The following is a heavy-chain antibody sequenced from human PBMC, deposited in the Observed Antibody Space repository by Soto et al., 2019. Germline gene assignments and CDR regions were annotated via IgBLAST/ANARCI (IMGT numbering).Heavy chain of an antibody. CDR2: ISSSTI. J-gene: IGHJ5*02. V-gene: IGHV3-48*01. Sequence: EVQLVESGGGLVQPGGSLRLSCAASGFTFNNYNMNCVRQAPGKGLEWVSYISSSTIYYADSVKGRFTISRDNAKNSLYLQMNSLRAEDTAVYYCAREGSDWYNWCDPWGQGTLVTVSS. CDR3: AREGSDWYNWCDP. CDR1: GFTFNNYN. D-gene: IGHD6-19*01.